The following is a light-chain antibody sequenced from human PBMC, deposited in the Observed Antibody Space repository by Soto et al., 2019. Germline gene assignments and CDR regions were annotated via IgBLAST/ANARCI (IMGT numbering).Light chain of an antibody. Sequence: QSALTQPPSASGSPGQSATISCTGTSSDVGGYNYVSWYQQHPGKAPKLMIYDVSKRPSGVPDRFSGSKSGNTASLTVSGLQAEDEADYYCSSYAGANNYVFGTGTKLTVL. CDR1: SSDVGGYNY. V-gene: IGLV2-8*01. J-gene: IGLJ1*01. CDR2: DVS. CDR3: SSYAGANNYV.